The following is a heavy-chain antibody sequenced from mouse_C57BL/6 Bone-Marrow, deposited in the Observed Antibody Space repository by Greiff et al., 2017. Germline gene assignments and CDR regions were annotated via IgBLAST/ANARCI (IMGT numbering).Heavy chain of an antibody. CDR1: GYTFTDYY. V-gene: IGHV1-75*01. Sequence: VQLQESGPELVKPGASVKISCKASGYTFTDYYINWVKQRPGQGLEWIGWIFPGSGSTYYNEKFKGKATLTVDKSSSTAYMLLSSLTSEDSAVYFCARDHGSSYRRYYAMGYWGQGTSVTVSS. D-gene: IGHD1-1*01. CDR2: IFPGSGST. CDR3: ARDHGSSYRRYYAMGY. J-gene: IGHJ4*01.